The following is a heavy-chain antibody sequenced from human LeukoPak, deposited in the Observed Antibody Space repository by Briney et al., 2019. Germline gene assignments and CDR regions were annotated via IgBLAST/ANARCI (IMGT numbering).Heavy chain of an antibody. J-gene: IGHJ5*02. CDR1: GYTFTGYY. V-gene: IGHV1-18*04. CDR2: ISTYNGNT. D-gene: IGHD3-10*01. Sequence: ASVKVSCKASGYTFTGYYMHWVRQAPGQGLEWMGWISTYNGNTNYAQKLQGRVTMTTDTSTRIAYMELRSLRSDDTAVYYCARAYGSGSYYASYNWFDPWGQGTLVTVSS. CDR3: ARAYGSGSYYASYNWFDP.